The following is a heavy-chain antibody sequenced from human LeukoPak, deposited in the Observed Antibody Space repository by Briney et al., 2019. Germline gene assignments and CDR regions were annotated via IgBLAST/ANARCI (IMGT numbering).Heavy chain of an antibody. CDR1: GFTFSDYY. CDR2: ISSSSSYT. D-gene: IGHD3-10*01. CDR3: ARTPWFGELGVDY. Sequence: PGGSLRLSCAASGFTFSDYYMSWIRQAPGKGLEWVLYISSSSSYTNYADSVKGRFTISRDNAKNSLYLQMNSLRAEDTAVYYCARTPWFGELGVDYWGQGTLVTVSS. V-gene: IGHV3-11*03. J-gene: IGHJ4*02.